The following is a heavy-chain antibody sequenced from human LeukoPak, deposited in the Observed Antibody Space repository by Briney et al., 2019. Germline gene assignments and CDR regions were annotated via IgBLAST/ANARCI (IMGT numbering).Heavy chain of an antibody. V-gene: IGHV1-18*01. CDR3: ARDIVVVPAVSNWFDP. Sequence: ASVKVSCKASGYTFTSYGISWVRQAPGQGLEWMGWISAYNGNTNYAQKLQGRVTMTTDTSTSTAYMELRSLRSDDTAVYYCARDIVVVPAVSNWFDPWGQGTLVTVSS. D-gene: IGHD2-2*01. CDR2: ISAYNGNT. J-gene: IGHJ5*02. CDR1: GYTFTSYG.